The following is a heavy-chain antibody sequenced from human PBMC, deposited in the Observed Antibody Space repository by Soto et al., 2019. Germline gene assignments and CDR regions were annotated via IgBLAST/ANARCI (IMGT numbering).Heavy chain of an antibody. J-gene: IGHJ4*02. D-gene: IGHD2-15*01. Sequence: GESLKISCQGSGYSFTSYWITWVRQMPGKGLEWMGRIDPSDSYTNYSPSFQGHVTISVDESTSTAHLQMNSLRAEDTAVYYCARFCSGGSCYFADYWGQGTLVTVSS. V-gene: IGHV5-10-1*01. CDR2: IDPSDSYT. CDR1: GYSFTSYW. CDR3: ARFCSGGSCYFADY.